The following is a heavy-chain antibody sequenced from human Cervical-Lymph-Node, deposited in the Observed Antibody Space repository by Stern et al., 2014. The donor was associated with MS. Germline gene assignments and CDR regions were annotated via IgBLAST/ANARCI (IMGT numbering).Heavy chain of an antibody. CDR1: GYTFTSSG. J-gene: IGHJ4*02. D-gene: IGHD4-11*01. CDR3: ARDRDDYSNYVDY. V-gene: IGHV1-18*01. CDR2: ISAYNGNT. Sequence: QAQLGQSGAEVKKPGASVKVSCKAYGYTFTSSGISWVRQVPGKGLEWMGWISAYNGNTNYAQKLQGRVTMTTDTSTSTAYMELRSLRSDDKAVYYCARDRDDYSNYVDYWGQGTLVTVSS.